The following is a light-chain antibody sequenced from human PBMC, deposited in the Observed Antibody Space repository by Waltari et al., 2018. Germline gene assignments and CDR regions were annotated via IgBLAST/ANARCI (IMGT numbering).Light chain of an antibody. Sequence: QSALTQPASVSGSPGQSSPISCPGSTIDIGSYNYVSCYQQHPGKAPKLIIFDVNRRPSGVSNRFSGSKSGLTASLTISGLQTEDEAEYYCSSYTGSSALVVFGGGTKLSVL. CDR3: SSYTGSSALVV. CDR2: DVN. J-gene: IGLJ2*01. V-gene: IGLV2-14*03. CDR1: TIDIGSYNY.